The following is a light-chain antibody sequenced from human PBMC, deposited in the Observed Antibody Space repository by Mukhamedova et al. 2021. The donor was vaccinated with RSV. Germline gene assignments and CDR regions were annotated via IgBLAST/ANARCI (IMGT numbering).Light chain of an antibody. CDR2: DAS. CDR1: QSVDDY. CDR3: QQRTNWPPT. V-gene: IGKV3-11*01. J-gene: IGKJ4*01. Sequence: SCRASQSVDDYLAWYQHKPGQAPRLLIFDASSRATVIPARFSGSGSGTDFTLTISSLEPEDFAVYYCQQRTNWPPTFGGGTKVEI.